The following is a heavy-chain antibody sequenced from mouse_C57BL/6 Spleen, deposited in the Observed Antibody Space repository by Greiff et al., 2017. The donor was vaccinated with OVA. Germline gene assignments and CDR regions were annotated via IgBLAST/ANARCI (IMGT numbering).Heavy chain of an antibody. V-gene: IGHV3-6*01. Sequence: EVHLVESGPGLVKPSQSLSLTCSVTGYSITSGYYWNWIRQFPGNKLEWMGYISYDGSNNYNPSLKNRISITRDTSKNQFFLKLNSVTTEDTATYYCAKITWDYAMDYWGQGTSVTVSS. J-gene: IGHJ4*01. CDR2: ISYDGSN. CDR3: AKITWDYAMDY. D-gene: IGHD1-1*01. CDR1: GYSITSGYY.